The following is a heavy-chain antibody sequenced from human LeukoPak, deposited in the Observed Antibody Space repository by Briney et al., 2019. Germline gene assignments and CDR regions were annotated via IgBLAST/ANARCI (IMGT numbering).Heavy chain of an antibody. V-gene: IGHV4-4*07. D-gene: IGHD5-12*01. J-gene: IGHJ4*02. CDR3: ARNRDEVAAIRFDY. Sequence: RSSETLSLTCSGSGVSSSSSYWSWIQPPAGKGLEYIGRIYIRGSTTYKPSLKSRVTMSLDTSKNQFSLKITSVTAADTGVYYCARNRDEVAAIRFDYWGRGTLVTVSS. CDR2: IYIRGST. CDR1: GVSSSSSY.